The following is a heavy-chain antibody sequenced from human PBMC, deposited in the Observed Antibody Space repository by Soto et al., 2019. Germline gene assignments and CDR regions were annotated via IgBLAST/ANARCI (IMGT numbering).Heavy chain of an antibody. Sequence: QVQLVQSGAEVKKPGSSVKVSCKASGGTFSSYTISWVRQAPGQGLEWMGRIIPILGIANYAQKFQGRVTITADKSTSTAYMELSSLRSEDTAVYYCASDVARYDYISGSYRASRWGQGTLVTVSS. CDR3: ASDVARYDYISGSYRASR. J-gene: IGHJ4*02. CDR2: IIPILGIA. CDR1: GGTFSSYT. D-gene: IGHD3-16*02. V-gene: IGHV1-69*02.